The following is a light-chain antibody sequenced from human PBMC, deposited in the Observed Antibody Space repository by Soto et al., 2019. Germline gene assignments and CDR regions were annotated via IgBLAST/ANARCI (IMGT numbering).Light chain of an antibody. CDR3: ATWDDSLNGYV. CDR2: TNN. J-gene: IGLJ1*01. Sequence: QAVVTQPPSASGTPGQRITISCSGSGSNIGSNSVTWYQQLPRTAPKLLIYTNNQRPSGIPERFYGSRSGTSASLAISGLQSGDEADYYCATWDDSLNGYVFGTGTKVTVL. CDR1: GSNIGSNS. V-gene: IGLV1-44*01.